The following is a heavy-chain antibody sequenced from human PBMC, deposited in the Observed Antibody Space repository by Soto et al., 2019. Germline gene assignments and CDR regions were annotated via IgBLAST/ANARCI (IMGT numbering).Heavy chain of an antibody. V-gene: IGHV1-69*02. CDR1: GGTFSSYT. CDR2: IIPILGIA. Sequence: SVKVSWKASGGTFSSYTISWVRQAPGQGLEWMGRIIPILGIANYAQKFQGRVTITADKSTSTAYMELSSLRSEDTAVYYCARPPTAVAGRHDAFDIWGQGTMVTVSS. J-gene: IGHJ3*02. CDR3: ARPPTAVAGRHDAFDI. D-gene: IGHD6-19*01.